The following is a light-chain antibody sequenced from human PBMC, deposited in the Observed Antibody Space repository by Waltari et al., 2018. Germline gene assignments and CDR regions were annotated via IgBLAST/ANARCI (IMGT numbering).Light chain of an antibody. J-gene: IGKJ2*01. CDR1: QVIGNT. Sequence: DIQMTQSPSSLSASVGDRVTITCRASQVIGNTLGWYQQKPGKAPKRLIYAASSLQSGGPSRFSGSGSGTEFTLTISSLQPEDFATFYCLQYNSYPYTFGQGTKLEI. V-gene: IGKV1-17*01. CDR3: LQYNSYPYT. CDR2: AAS.